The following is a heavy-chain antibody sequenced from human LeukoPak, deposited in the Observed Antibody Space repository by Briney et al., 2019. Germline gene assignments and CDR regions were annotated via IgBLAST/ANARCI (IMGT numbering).Heavy chain of an antibody. CDR2: ISGSGGST. CDR3: ASSMTTVTTFGY. Sequence: PGGSLRLSCAASGFPFSSYAMSWVRQAPGKGLEWVSAISGSGGSTYYADSVKGRFTISRDNSKNTLYLQMNSLRAEDTAVYYCASSMTTVTTFGYWGQGTLVTVSS. CDR1: GFPFSSYA. J-gene: IGHJ4*02. D-gene: IGHD4-17*01. V-gene: IGHV3-23*01.